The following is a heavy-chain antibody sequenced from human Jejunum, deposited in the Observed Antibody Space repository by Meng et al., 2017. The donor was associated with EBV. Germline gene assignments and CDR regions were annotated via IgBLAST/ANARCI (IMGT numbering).Heavy chain of an antibody. CDR2: IGTAGDT. CDR3: ARGSGTTRHY. J-gene: IGHJ4*02. Sequence: VERGGSGGGLVQPGGSLRLSCAASGFTFSSYDMHWVRQATGKGLEWVSGIGTAGDTYYLGSVKGRFTISRENAKNSLYLQMNSLGVGDTAVYYCARGSGTTRHYWGQGTLVTVSS. V-gene: IGHV3-13*01. D-gene: IGHD1-1*01. CDR1: GFTFSSYD.